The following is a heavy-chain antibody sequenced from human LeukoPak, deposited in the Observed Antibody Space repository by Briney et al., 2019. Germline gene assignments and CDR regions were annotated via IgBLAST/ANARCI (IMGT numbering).Heavy chain of an antibody. V-gene: IGHV3-11*04. Sequence: GGSLRLSCAASGFTFSDYYMSWIRQAPGKGREWVSYISSSGSTIYYADSVKGRFTISRDNAKNSLYLQMNSVRAEDTAVYYCARDLGLRWERAFDIWGQGTMVTVSS. D-gene: IGHD4-23*01. CDR1: GFTFSDYY. J-gene: IGHJ3*02. CDR3: ARDLGLRWERAFDI. CDR2: ISSSGSTI.